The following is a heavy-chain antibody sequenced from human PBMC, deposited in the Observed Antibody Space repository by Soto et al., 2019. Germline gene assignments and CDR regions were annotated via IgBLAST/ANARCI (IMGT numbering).Heavy chain of an antibody. CDR2: VIPILGQA. CDR3: ARVGGIGAPPGPDY. J-gene: IGHJ4*02. Sequence: QVQLVQSGAEVKKPGSSVKVSCKASGGIFSSYAISWLRQAPGQGLEWMGAVIPILGQAYYAQDLQDRVSITADEATRTTSMELSSLRSEDTAVYFCARVGGIGAPPGPDYWGQGTLVTVSS. D-gene: IGHD6-6*01. CDR1: GGIFSSYA. V-gene: IGHV1-69*01.